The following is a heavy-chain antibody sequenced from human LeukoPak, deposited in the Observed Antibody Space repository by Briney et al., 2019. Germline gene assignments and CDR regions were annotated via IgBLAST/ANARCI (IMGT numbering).Heavy chain of an antibody. Sequence: ASVKVSCKASGYTFTSYDINWVRQAPGQGLEWMGIINPSGGSTSYAQKFQGRVTMTRDTSTSTVYMELSSLRSEDTAVYYCARVVSSGWYYDYWGQGTLVTVSS. J-gene: IGHJ4*02. CDR2: INPSGGST. D-gene: IGHD6-19*01. CDR1: GYTFTSYD. V-gene: IGHV1-46*01. CDR3: ARVVSSGWYYDY.